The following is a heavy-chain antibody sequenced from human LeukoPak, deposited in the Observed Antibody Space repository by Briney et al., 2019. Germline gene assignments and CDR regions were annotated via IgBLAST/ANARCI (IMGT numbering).Heavy chain of an antibody. Sequence: PSETLSLTCAVYGGSFSGYYWSWIRQPPGKGLEWIGEINHSGSTNYNPSLKSRVTISVDTSKNQFSLKLSSVTAADTAVYYCARLNDYGDYYSDYWGQGTLVTVSS. CDR1: GGSFSGYY. V-gene: IGHV4-34*01. D-gene: IGHD4-17*01. CDR3: ARLNDYGDYYSDY. J-gene: IGHJ4*02. CDR2: INHSGST.